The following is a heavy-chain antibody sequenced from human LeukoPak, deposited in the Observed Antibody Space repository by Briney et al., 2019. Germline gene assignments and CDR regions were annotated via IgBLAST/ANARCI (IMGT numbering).Heavy chain of an antibody. J-gene: IGHJ3*02. CDR3: ARGATNYVFDI. CDR1: GFTFSSYA. CDR2: IKQDGSDT. V-gene: IGHV3-7*01. Sequence: GGSLRLSCAASGFTFSSYAMNWVRQAPGKGLEWVANIKQDGSDTYYVYSVKGRFTISRDNAKNSLYLQMNSLRAEDTAVYYCARGATNYVFDIWGQRTMVTVSS. D-gene: IGHD1-26*01.